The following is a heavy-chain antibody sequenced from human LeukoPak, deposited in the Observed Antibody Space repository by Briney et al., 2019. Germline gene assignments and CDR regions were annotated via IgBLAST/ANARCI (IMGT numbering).Heavy chain of an antibody. CDR3: ARHGSGSYYNLPTDY. V-gene: IGHV1-18*01. J-gene: IGHJ4*02. D-gene: IGHD3-10*01. CDR2: ISAYNGYT. Sequence: ASVKVSCKASGYTFTSYGISWVRQAPGQGLEWMGWISAYNGYTNYAQKLQGRVTMTTDTSTSTAYMELRSLRSDDTAVYYCARHGSGSYYNLPTDYWGQGTLVTVSS. CDR1: GYTFTSYG.